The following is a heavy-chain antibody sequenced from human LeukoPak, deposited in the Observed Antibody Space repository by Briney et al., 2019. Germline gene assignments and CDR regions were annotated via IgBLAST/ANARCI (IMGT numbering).Heavy chain of an antibody. Sequence: SETLSLTCSVSGASTSNSSYYWGWIRQPPGKGLEWIGSIYYSGSTYYNPSLNSRVTISSDTSKDQFSLKLNSVTAADTAVYYCARQVSYIAVAGPRDDAFDIWGQGTMITVSS. D-gene: IGHD6-19*01. J-gene: IGHJ3*02. CDR2: IYYSGST. V-gene: IGHV4-39*07. CDR1: GASTSNSSYY. CDR3: ARQVSYIAVAGPRDDAFDI.